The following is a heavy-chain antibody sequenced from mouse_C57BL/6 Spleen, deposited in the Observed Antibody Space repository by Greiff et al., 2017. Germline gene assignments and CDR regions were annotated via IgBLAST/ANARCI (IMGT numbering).Heavy chain of an antibody. Sequence: EVQLQQSGAELVRPGASVKLSCTASGFNIKDDYMHWVKQRPEQGLEWIGWIDPENGDTESASKFQGKATITADTSSNTAYLQRSSLTSEDTAVYYCTGITTVVDPYYYAMDYWGQGTSVTVSS. D-gene: IGHD1-1*01. J-gene: IGHJ4*01. CDR3: TGITTVVDPYYYAMDY. CDR2: IDPENGDT. V-gene: IGHV14-4*01. CDR1: GFNIKDDY.